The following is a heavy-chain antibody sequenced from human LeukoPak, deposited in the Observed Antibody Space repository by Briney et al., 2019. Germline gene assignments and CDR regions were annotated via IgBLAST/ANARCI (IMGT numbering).Heavy chain of an antibody. J-gene: IGHJ6*03. CDR3: TTVTVTLYYYYYMDV. Sequence: PGGSLRLSCAASGFTFRNAWMSWVRQAPGKGLEWVGRIKSKADSGTTDYATPVKGRFTISRDDSKNTLYLQMNNLQAEDTAVYYCTTVTVTLYYYYYMDVWGKGATVTISS. CDR2: IKSKADSGTT. CDR1: GFTFRNAW. V-gene: IGHV3-15*01. D-gene: IGHD2-21*02.